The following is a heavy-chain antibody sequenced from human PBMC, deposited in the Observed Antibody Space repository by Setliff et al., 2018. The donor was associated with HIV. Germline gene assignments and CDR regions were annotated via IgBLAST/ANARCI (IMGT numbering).Heavy chain of an antibody. V-gene: IGHV3-7*01. D-gene: IGHD3-22*01. J-gene: IGHJ4*02. CDR2: IKQDGSEK. Sequence: GGSLRLSCAATGFTFSRYWMTWVRQAPGRGLEWVANIKQDGSEKYYVDSVKGRFTISRDNAKNSMYLQMNSLRAEDTALYYCARVYDTSGYSLSIPGYWGQGTLVTVSS. CDR3: ARVYDTSGYSLSIPGY. CDR1: GFTFSRYW.